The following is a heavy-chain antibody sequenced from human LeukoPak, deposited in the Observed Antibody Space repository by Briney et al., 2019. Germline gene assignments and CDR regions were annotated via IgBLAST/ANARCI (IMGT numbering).Heavy chain of an antibody. CDR2: INPNSGGT. V-gene: IGHV1-2*02. Sequence: ASVKVSCKASGYTSTGYYMHWVRQAPGQGLEWMGWINPNSGGTNYAQKFQGRVTMARDTSISTAYMELSRLRSDDTAVYYCASGYYDSTGSVYCYYYMDVWGKGTTVTVSS. CDR1: GYTSTGYY. CDR3: ASGYYDSTGSVYCYYYMDV. D-gene: IGHD3-22*01. J-gene: IGHJ6*03.